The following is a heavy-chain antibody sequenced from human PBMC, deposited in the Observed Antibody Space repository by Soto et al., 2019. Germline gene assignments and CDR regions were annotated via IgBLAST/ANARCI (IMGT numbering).Heavy chain of an antibody. CDR2: ISAYNGNT. CDR3: ARLYYYDTSGYYYVEDY. Sequence: ASVRVSCKASGYSLNRYAISWVRQAPGQGLEWMGWISAYNGNTNYAQKLQGRVTMTTDTSTSTAYMELRSLRSDDTAVYYCARLYYYDTSGYYYVEDYWG. D-gene: IGHD3-22*01. CDR1: GYSLNRYA. J-gene: IGHJ4*01. V-gene: IGHV1-18*01.